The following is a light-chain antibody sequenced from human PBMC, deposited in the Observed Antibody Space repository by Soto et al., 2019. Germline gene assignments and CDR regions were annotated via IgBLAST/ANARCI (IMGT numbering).Light chain of an antibody. V-gene: IGKV3-20*01. J-gene: IGKJ1*01. Sequence: EIVLTQSPGTLSLSPGERATTPCRASQSFNSIYLAWYQQKPGQAPRLLIYGASSRATGIPDRFSGSGSGTDFTLTISRLEPEDFAVYYCHQYDSWTFGQGTKVDIK. CDR3: HQYDSWT. CDR2: GAS. CDR1: QSFNSIY.